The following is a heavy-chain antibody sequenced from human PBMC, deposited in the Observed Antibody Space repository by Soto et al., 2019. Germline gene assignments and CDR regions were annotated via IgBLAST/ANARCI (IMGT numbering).Heavy chain of an antibody. J-gene: IGHJ6*03. Sequence: EVQLVESGGGLVKPGGSLRLSCAASGFTFSSYSMNWVRQAPGKGLEWVSSISSSSSYIYYADSVKGRFTISRDNAKNSLYLQTTSLRAEDTAVYYCARDSAAAMLGYYYYYMDVWGKGTTVTVSS. CDR3: ARDSAAAMLGYYYYYMDV. CDR2: ISSSSSYI. V-gene: IGHV3-21*01. CDR1: GFTFSSYS. D-gene: IGHD2-2*01.